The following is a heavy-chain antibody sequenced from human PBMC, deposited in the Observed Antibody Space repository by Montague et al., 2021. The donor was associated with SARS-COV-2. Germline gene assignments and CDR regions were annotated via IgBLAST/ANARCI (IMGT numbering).Heavy chain of an antibody. D-gene: IGHD3-3*01. CDR2: ISASGINT. V-gene: IGHV3-23*01. J-gene: IGHJ4*02. Sequence: SLRLSCAASGFTFSHYAMAWIRQAPGKGLEWVSSISASGINTNSADSVRGRFTISRDNSKNTLYLQMNSLRAEDTAVYYCAKVSIFGVIITSPFDYWGQGTLVTVSS. CDR1: GFTFSHYA. CDR3: AKVSIFGVIITSPFDY.